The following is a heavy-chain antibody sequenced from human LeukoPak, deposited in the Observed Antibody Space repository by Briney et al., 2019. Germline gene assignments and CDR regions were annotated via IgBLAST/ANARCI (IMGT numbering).Heavy chain of an antibody. D-gene: IGHD4-23*01. CDR3: ARAVSSDGGY. CDR2: ISYDGSNK. Sequence: GGSLRLSCAASGFTFSSYGMHWVRQAPGKGLEWVAVISYDGSNKYYADSVKGRFTISRDNSKNTLYLQMNSLRAEDTAVYYCARAVSSDGGYWGQGTLVTVSS. CDR1: GFTFSSYG. J-gene: IGHJ4*02. V-gene: IGHV3-30*03.